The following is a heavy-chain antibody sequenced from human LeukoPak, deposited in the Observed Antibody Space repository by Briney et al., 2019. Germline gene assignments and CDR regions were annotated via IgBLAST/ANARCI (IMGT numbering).Heavy chain of an antibody. CDR3: ARRGDSSGYYYYFDY. D-gene: IGHD3-22*01. CDR1: GGSISSYY. CDR2: IYYSGST. Sequence: SETLSLTCTVSGGSISSYYWSWIRQPPGKGLEWIGYIYYSGSTNYNPSLKSRVTISVDTSKNQFSLKLSSVTAADTAVYYCARRGDSSGYYYYFDYWGQGTLVTVSS. V-gene: IGHV4-59*01. J-gene: IGHJ4*02.